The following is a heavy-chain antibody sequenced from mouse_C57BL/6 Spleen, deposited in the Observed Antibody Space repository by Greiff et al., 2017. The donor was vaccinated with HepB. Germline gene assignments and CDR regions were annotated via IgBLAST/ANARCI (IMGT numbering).Heavy chain of an antibody. Sequence: VQLQQSGAELVRPGASVKLSCKASGYTFTDYYINWVKQRPGQGLEWIARIYPGSGNTYYNEKFKGKATLTAEKSSSTAYMQLSSLTSEDSAVYFCAGGSSGDYFDYWGQGTTLTVSS. CDR2: IYPGSGNT. J-gene: IGHJ2*01. V-gene: IGHV1-76*01. D-gene: IGHD3-2*02. CDR3: AGGSSGDYFDY. CDR1: GYTFTDYY.